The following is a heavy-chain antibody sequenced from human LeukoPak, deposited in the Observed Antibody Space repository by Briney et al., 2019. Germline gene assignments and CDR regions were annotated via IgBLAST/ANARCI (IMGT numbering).Heavy chain of an antibody. V-gene: IGHV3-21*01. CDR3: ARDPTGYSSGWYSGREVNWFDP. D-gene: IGHD6-19*01. CDR2: ISSSSSYI. Sequence: GGSLRLSCAASGFTFSSYAMSWVRQAPGKGLEWVSSISSSSSYIYYADSVKGRFTISRDNAKNSLYLQMNSLRAEDTAVYYCARDPTGYSSGWYSGREVNWFDPWGQGTLVTVSS. J-gene: IGHJ5*02. CDR1: GFTFSSYA.